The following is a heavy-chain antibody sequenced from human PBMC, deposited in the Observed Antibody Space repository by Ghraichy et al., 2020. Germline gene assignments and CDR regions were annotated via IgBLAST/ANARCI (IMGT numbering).Heavy chain of an antibody. D-gene: IGHD2-2*01. V-gene: IGHV3-48*02. CDR1: GFTFSSYS. CDR3: ARDGSLPAALWTTPRYYYYYYGMDV. J-gene: IGHJ6*02. CDR2: ISSSSSTI. Sequence: GGSLRLSCAASGFTFSSYSMNWVRQAPGKGLEWVSYISSSSSTIYYADSVKGRFTISRDNAKNSLYLQMNSLRDEDTAVYYCARDGSLPAALWTTPRYYYYYYGMDVWGQGTTVTVSS.